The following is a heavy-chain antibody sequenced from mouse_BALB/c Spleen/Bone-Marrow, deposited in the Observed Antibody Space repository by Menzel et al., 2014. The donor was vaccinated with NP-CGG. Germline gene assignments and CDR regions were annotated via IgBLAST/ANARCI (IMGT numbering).Heavy chain of an antibody. Sequence: QVQLKESGAELMKPGASVKISCKATGYTFSRYWIEWVKQRPGHGLEWIGEILPGSGSTNCNEKFKGKATFTADTSSNTAYMQLSSLTSEDSAVYYCARNYGNYVWFANWGQGTLVTVSA. CDR3: ARNYGNYVWFAN. J-gene: IGHJ3*01. V-gene: IGHV1-9*01. CDR2: ILPGSGST. CDR1: GYTFSRYW. D-gene: IGHD2-1*01.